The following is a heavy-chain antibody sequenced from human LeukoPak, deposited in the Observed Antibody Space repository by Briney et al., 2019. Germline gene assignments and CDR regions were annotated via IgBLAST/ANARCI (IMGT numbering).Heavy chain of an antibody. CDR2: INPNSGGT. CDR3: ARVGLAYCGGDCTNLFDY. J-gene: IGHJ4*02. CDR1: GYTFTGYY. D-gene: IGHD2-21*02. V-gene: IGHV1-2*06. Sequence: ASVKVSCKASGYTFTGYYMHWVRQVPGQGPEWMGRINPNSGGTNYAQKFQGRVTMTRDTSISTAYMELSRLRSDDTAVYYCARVGLAYCGGDCTNLFDYWGQGTLVTVSS.